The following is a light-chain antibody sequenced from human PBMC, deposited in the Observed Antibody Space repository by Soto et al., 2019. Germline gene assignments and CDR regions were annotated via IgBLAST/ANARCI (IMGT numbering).Light chain of an antibody. CDR1: QSVSSN. CDR2: GAS. J-gene: IGKJ3*01. Sequence: EIVMTQSPATLSVSPGERATLSCRASQSVSSNLAWYQQKPGQAPRLLIYGASTRATRIPARLSGSGSGTEFTLTISSLQSEDFAVYYCQQYNNWPPKITFGPGTKVDIK. CDR3: QQYNNWPPKIT. V-gene: IGKV3-15*01.